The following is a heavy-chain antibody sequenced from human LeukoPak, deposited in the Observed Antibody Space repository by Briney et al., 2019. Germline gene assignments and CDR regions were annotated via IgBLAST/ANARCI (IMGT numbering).Heavy chain of an antibody. CDR1: GGTFSSYA. CDR3: ARERKYFDY. J-gene: IGHJ4*02. V-gene: IGHV1-69*05. Sequence: GASVKVSCKASGGTFSSYAISWVRQAPGQGLEWMGGIIPIFGTANYAQKLQGRVTMTTDTSTSTAYMELRSLRSDDTAVYYCARERKYFDYWGQGTLVTVSS. CDR2: IIPIFGTA.